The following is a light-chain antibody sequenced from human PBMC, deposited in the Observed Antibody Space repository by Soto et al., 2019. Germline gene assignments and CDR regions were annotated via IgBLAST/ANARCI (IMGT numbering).Light chain of an antibody. CDR1: QSVSSN. CDR3: HQRQYWPPIT. J-gene: IGKJ5*01. V-gene: IGKV3-15*01. CDR2: GAS. Sequence: EIVMTQSPATLSVSPGERATLSCRASQSVSSNLAWYQQKPGQAPRLLIYGASTRATGIPARFSGSGSGTEFTLTISSLQSEDFAVYYCHQRQYWPPITFGQGKRLEIK.